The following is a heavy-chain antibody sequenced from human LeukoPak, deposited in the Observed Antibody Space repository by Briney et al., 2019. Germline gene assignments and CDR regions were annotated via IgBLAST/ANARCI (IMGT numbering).Heavy chain of an antibody. CDR1: GFTFSSYA. J-gene: IGHJ4*02. D-gene: IGHD2-2*01. V-gene: IGHV3-23*01. CDR2: ISGSGGST. CDR3: AKWGHIVVVPAAIRDDY. Sequence: QPGGSLRLSXAASGFTFSSYAMSWVGQAPGKGLEWVSAISGSGGSTYYADSVKGRFTISRDNSKNTLYLQMNSLRAEDTAVYYCAKWGHIVVVPAAIRDDYWGQGTLVTVSS.